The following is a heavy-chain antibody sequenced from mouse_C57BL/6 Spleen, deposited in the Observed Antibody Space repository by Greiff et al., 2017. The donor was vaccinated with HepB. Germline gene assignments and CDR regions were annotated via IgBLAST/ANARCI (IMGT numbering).Heavy chain of an antibody. J-gene: IGHJ4*01. CDR3: ARVPDYYYGSSYGAMDY. CDR1: GFTFSSYA. CDR2: ISDGGSYT. V-gene: IGHV5-4*01. D-gene: IGHD1-1*01. Sequence: EVHLVESGGGLVKPGGSLKLSCAASGFTFSSYAMSWVRQTPEKRLEWVATISDGGSYTYYPDNVKGRFTIARDNAKNNLYLQMSQLKSEDTAMYYCARVPDYYYGSSYGAMDYWGQGTSVTVSS.